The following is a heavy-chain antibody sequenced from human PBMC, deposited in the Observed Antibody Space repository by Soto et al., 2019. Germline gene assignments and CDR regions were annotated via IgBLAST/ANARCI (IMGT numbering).Heavy chain of an antibody. D-gene: IGHD5-18*01. Sequence: EVQLVESGGGLVQPGGSLRLSCAASGFTFSSYWMSWVRQAPGKGLEWVANIKQDGSEKYYVDSVKGRCTISRDNAKNSLYMQMHSLRAEDTAVYYCARVVRYSYGYKASGAFDIWGQGTMVTVAS. CDR2: IKQDGSEK. CDR1: GFTFSSYW. V-gene: IGHV3-7*01. J-gene: IGHJ3*02. CDR3: ARVVRYSYGYKASGAFDI.